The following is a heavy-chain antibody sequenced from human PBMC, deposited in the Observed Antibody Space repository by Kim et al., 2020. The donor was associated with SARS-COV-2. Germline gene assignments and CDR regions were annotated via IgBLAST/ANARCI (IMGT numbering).Heavy chain of an antibody. CDR1: GFTFNSYA. CDR2: ISGSGGTT. CDR3: AKADSSGYWPYYFDY. Sequence: GGSLRLSCAASGFTFNSYAMSWVRQAPGKGLFWISTISGSGGTTSYADSVKGRFTVSRDNSKNTLYLRMNGLRVEDTAVYYCAKADSSGYWPYYFDYWGQGTLLTVSS. D-gene: IGHD3-22*01. J-gene: IGHJ4*02. V-gene: IGHV3-23*01.